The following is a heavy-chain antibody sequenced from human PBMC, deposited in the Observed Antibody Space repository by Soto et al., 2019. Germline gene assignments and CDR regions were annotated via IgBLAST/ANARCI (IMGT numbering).Heavy chain of an antibody. CDR2: ISWNSGSI. D-gene: IGHD1-26*01. CDR3: ARVRGSYNYGFDI. CDR1: GFTFDDYA. J-gene: IGHJ3*02. Sequence: PGGSLRLSCAASGFTFDDYAMHWVRQAPGKGLEWVSGISWNSGSIGYADSVKGRFTISRDNAKNSLYLQMNSLRAEDTAVYYCARVRGSYNYGFDIWGQGTMVTVSS. V-gene: IGHV3-9*01.